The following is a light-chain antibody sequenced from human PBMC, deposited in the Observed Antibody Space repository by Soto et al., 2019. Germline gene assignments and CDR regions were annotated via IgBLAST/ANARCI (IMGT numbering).Light chain of an antibody. CDR3: CSYAGSYTVL. CDR1: SNDVGAYNF. J-gene: IGLJ2*01. CDR2: DVT. Sequence: QSALTQPRSVSGSPGQSVTISCTGTSNDVGAYNFVSWYQQPPGKAPKLMIYDVTKRPSGVPDRFSGSNSDNTASLTISGLQAEDEADYYCCSYAGSYTVLFGGGTKLTVL. V-gene: IGLV2-11*01.